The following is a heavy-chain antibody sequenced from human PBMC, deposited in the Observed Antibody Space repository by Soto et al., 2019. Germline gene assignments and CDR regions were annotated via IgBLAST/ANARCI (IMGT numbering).Heavy chain of an antibody. CDR3: AKDLLSYYDSSGYDPPFDY. Sequence: AGGSLRLSCAASGFTFSSYAMSWVRQAPGKGLEWVSAISGSGGSTYYADSVKGRFTISRDNSKNTLYLQMNSLRAEDTAVYYCAKDLLSYYDSSGYDPPFDYWGQGTLVTVSS. CDR1: GFTFSSYA. V-gene: IGHV3-23*01. J-gene: IGHJ4*02. D-gene: IGHD3-22*01. CDR2: ISGSGGST.